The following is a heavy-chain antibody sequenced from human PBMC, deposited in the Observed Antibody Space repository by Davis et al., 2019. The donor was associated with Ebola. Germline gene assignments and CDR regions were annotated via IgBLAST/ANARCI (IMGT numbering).Heavy chain of an antibody. J-gene: IGHJ4*02. Sequence: AASVKVSCKASGYTFTSYDINWVRQATGQGLEWMGWMNPNSGNTGYEQKFQGRVIMTRNTSISTAYMELSSLRSEDTAVYYCAKVAVPYYDFWSGASPPEDSWGQGTLVTVSS. CDR3: AKVAVPYYDFWSGASPPEDS. D-gene: IGHD3-3*01. CDR1: GYTFTSYD. V-gene: IGHV1-8*01. CDR2: MNPNSGNT.